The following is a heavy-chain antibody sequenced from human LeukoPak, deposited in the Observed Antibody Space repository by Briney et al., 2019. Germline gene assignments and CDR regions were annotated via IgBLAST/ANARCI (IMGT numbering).Heavy chain of an antibody. Sequence: GGSLRLSCAASGFTFSSYWMHWVRQAPGKGLMWVSGISGDGSSTSYGDSVRGRFTISRDNAKNTLYLQMNSLSAEDTGVYFCARTPYVSSRLDSWGQGSLVIVSS. J-gene: IGHJ4*02. D-gene: IGHD6-13*01. CDR1: GFTFSSYW. V-gene: IGHV3-74*01. CDR2: ISGDGSST. CDR3: ARTPYVSSRLDS.